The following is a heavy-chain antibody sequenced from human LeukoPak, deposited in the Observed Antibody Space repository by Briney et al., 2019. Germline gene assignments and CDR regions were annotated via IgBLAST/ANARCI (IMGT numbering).Heavy chain of an antibody. D-gene: IGHD3-16*02. Sequence: ASVKVSCKASGGTFSSYAISWVRQAPGQGLEWMGRINPNSGGTNYAQKFQGRVTMTRDTSISTAYMELSRLRSDDTAVYYCARYYDYVWGSYRSYFDYWGQGTLVTVSS. CDR1: GGTFSSYA. CDR3: ARYYDYVWGSYRSYFDY. V-gene: IGHV1-2*02. CDR2: INPNSGGT. J-gene: IGHJ4*02.